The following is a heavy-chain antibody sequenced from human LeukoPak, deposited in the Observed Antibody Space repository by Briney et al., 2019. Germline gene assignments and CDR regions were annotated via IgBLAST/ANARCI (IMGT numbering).Heavy chain of an antibody. CDR1: GGSISSYF. J-gene: IGHJ4*02. Sequence: SETLSLTCTVSGGSISSYFWSWIRQPPGKGLEWIADIYYTGSTYYSPSLRSRVTMSVHTSENQVALRLNSVTAGDRAVYYCARRWGNIVGVTYEYWGQGTLVTVSS. CDR3: ARRWGNIVGVTYEY. V-gene: IGHV4-59*04. CDR2: IYYTGST. D-gene: IGHD3-16*01.